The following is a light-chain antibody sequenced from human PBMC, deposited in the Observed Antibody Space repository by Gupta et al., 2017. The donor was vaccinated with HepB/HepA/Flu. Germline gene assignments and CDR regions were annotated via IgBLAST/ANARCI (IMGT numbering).Light chain of an antibody. V-gene: IGLV1-44*01. CDR2: RNN. CDR1: SSNIGSNT. CDR3: EAWEDSRNGLYV. J-gene: IGLJ1*01. Sequence: QSVLTQPPSASGTPGQRVTISCSGSSSNIGSNTVNWYHQLPDTAPNLLIYRNNQRHAGGPDRISRSNSGPSAALAISGLQTVEEADYYCEAWEDSRNGLYVFGTGTKFTVL.